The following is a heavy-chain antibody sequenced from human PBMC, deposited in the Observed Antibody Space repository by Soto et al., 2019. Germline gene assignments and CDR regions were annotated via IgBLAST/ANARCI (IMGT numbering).Heavy chain of an antibody. J-gene: IGHJ4*02. CDR3: ARSAGGDYQWRLDFDY. CDR2: IYYSGST. CDR1: GGSISSYY. V-gene: IGHV4-59*08. D-gene: IGHD2-21*01. Sequence: PSETLSLTCTVSGGSISSYYWSWIRQPPGKGLEWIGYIYYSGSTNYNPSLKSRATISVDTSKNQFSLKLSSVTAADTAVYYCARSAGGDYQWRLDFDYWSQGTLVTVSS.